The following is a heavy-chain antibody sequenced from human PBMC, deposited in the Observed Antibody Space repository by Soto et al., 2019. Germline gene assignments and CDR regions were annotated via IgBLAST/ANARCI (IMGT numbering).Heavy chain of an antibody. D-gene: IGHD3-3*01. CDR2: IYYSGST. J-gene: IGHJ4*02. CDR3: ARTHGYYTAFDX. V-gene: IGHV4-59*12. CDR1: GGSISSYY. Sequence: PAETLSLTCTVSGGSISSYYWSWIRQPPGKGLEWILYIYYSGSTKYNPSLKSRVTISVDTYKNKFSLKLRSVTAAETDVYYCARTHGYYTAFDXWGQGTGVTV.